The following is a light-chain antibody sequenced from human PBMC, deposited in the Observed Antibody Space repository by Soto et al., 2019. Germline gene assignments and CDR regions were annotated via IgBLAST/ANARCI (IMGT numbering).Light chain of an antibody. J-gene: IGLJ1*01. CDR3: QSYDSTLSARYV. CDR1: SSNIGAGYD. Sequence: QSVLTQPPSVSGSPGQSVTISCTWISSNIGAGYDVHWYQQRPGAAPKLLISANINRPSGVPDRFSGSKSGTSASLAITGLQADDEGDYYCQSYDSTLSARYVFGTGTKVTVL. CDR2: ANI. V-gene: IGLV1-40*01.